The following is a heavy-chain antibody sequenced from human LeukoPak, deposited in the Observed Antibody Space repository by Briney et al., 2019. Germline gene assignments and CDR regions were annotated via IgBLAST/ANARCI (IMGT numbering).Heavy chain of an antibody. CDR2: TYYRSKYYN. D-gene: IGHD6-13*01. Sequence: SQTLSLTCAISGDSVSSNSAAWSWIRQSPSRGLEWLGRTYYRSKYYNEYAQSVESRISINPDTSKNQFSLQLNSVTPEDTAVYYCARDGYSSTWYAFDIWGQGTVVTISS. CDR1: GDSVSSNSAA. J-gene: IGHJ3*02. V-gene: IGHV6-1*01. CDR3: ARDGYSSTWYAFDI.